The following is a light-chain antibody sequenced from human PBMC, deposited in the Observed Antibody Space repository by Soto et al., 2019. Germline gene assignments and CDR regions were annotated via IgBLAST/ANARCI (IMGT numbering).Light chain of an antibody. CDR2: DAS. CDR1: QSVSSY. V-gene: IGKV3-11*01. J-gene: IGKJ5*01. CDR3: QQRSNWVT. Sequence: EIVLTQSPATLSLSPGERATLSCRASQSVSSYLACYQQKPGQAPRPLIYDASNRATGIPARFSGSGSGTDFTLTISSLEPEDFAVYYCQQRSNWVTFGQGTRLEIK.